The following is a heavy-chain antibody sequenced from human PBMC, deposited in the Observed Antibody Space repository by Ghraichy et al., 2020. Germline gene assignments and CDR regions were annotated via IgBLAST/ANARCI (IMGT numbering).Heavy chain of an antibody. Sequence: SETLSLTCAVYGGSFSGYYWSWIRQPPGKGLEWIGEINHSGSTNYNPSLKSRVTISVDTSKNQFSLKLSSVTAADTAVYYCARGGPKLNWGRLAADYWGQGTLVTVSS. CDR2: INHSGST. CDR3: ARGGPKLNWGRLAADY. CDR1: GGSFSGYY. V-gene: IGHV4-34*01. J-gene: IGHJ4*02. D-gene: IGHD7-27*01.